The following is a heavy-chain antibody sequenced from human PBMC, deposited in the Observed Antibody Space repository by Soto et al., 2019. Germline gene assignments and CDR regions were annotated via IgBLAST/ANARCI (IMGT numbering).Heavy chain of an antibody. CDR3: ARGDSPGHFDH. D-gene: IGHD4-4*01. J-gene: IGHJ4*02. V-gene: IGHV1-18*01. Sequence: QVHLVQSGLEVKKPGASVKVSCKTSGYTFSNYGIAWVRQAPGQGLEWMGWINGYNANTNYAQKFQGRVTMTIDTSATTAYLELMSLRSDDTAVFYCARGDSPGHFDHWGQGTLVTVST. CDR1: GYTFSNYG. CDR2: INGYNANT.